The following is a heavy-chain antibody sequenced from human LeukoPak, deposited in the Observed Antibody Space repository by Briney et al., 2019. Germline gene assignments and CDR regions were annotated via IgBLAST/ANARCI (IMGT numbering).Heavy chain of an antibody. V-gene: IGHV1-2*02. Sequence: GASVKVSCKSSGFTFTDEYIHWVRQAPGQGLEWMGWINPYSGAINYAQKFQGRVTLTRDTSISTAYMELRRLPSGDTAVYYCARDPKSQLLLDYWGQGTLVTVSS. CDR3: ARDPKSQLLLDY. CDR1: GFTFTDEY. CDR2: INPYSGAI. D-gene: IGHD2-2*01. J-gene: IGHJ4*02.